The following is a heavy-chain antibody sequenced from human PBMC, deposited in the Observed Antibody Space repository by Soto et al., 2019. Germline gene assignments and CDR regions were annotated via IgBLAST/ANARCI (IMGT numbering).Heavy chain of an antibody. CDR2: ISAYNGNT. CDR1: GYTFTSYG. Sequence: GASVKVSCKASGYTFTSYGISWVRQAPGQGLEWMGWISAYNGNTNYAQKLQGRVTMTTDTSTSTAYMELRSLRSDDTAVYYCARVGCSSTSCLDYYYYMVVWGKGTTVTVSS. D-gene: IGHD2-2*01. CDR3: ARVGCSSTSCLDYYYYMVV. V-gene: IGHV1-18*01. J-gene: IGHJ6*03.